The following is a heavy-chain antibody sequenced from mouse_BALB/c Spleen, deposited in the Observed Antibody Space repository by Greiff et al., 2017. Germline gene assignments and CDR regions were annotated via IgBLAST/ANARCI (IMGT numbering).Heavy chain of an antibody. CDR3: ARWYGSPYWYFDV. V-gene: IGHV5-6-5*01. CDR1: GFTFSSYA. J-gene: IGHJ1*01. Sequence: DVKLVESGGGLVKPGGSLKLSCAASGFTFSSYAMSWVRQTPEKRLEWVASISSGGSTYYPDSVKGRFTISRDNARNILYLQMSSLRSEDTAMYYCARWYGSPYWYFDVWGAGTTVTVSS. CDR2: ISSGGST. D-gene: IGHD1-1*01.